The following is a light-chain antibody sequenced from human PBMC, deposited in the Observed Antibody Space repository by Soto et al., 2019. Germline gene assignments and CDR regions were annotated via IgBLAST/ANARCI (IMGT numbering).Light chain of an antibody. CDR3: QTWGSGIRV. V-gene: IGLV4-69*01. CDR1: SGYSSYA. Sequence: QPVLTQSPSASASLGASVKLTCTLSSGYSSYAIAWHQQQPEKGPRYLMKLNSDGSHSKGDGIPDRFSGSSSGTERYLTISSLQSEDEADYYCQTWGSGIRVFGGGTKVTV. J-gene: IGLJ3*02. CDR2: LNSDGSH.